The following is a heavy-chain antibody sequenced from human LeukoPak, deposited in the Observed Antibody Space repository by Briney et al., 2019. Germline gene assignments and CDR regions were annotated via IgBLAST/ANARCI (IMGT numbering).Heavy chain of an antibody. CDR2: MEYDGSDK. V-gene: IGHV3-30*02. J-gene: IGHJ4*02. Sequence: GGSLRLSCAVSGFNGMHWVRQAPGKGLEWVAFMEYDGSDKSYADSVKGRFTISRDNSKNTLYLQMNSLRPEDTAVYSCATDGGKWELLFDYWGQGTLVTVSS. CDR3: ATDGGKWELLFDY. CDR1: GFNG. D-gene: IGHD1-26*01.